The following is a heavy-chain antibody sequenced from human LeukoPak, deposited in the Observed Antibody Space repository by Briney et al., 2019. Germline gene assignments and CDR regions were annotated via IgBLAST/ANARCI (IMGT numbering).Heavy chain of an antibody. CDR2: IYYSGST. CDR1: GGSISSGGYS. D-gene: IGHD7-27*01. J-gene: IGHJ3*02. V-gene: IGHV4-61*08. CDR3: ARAPPNWEDAFDI. Sequence: SETLSLTCAVSGGSISSGGYSWSWIRQPPGKGLEWIGYIYYSGSTKYNPSLKSRVTISVDTSKNQFSLKLSSVTATDTAVYYCARAPPNWEDAFDIWGQGTMVTVSS.